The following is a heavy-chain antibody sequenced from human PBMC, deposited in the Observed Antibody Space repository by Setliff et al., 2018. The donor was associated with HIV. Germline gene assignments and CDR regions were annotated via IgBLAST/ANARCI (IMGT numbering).Heavy chain of an antibody. Sequence: SLRLSCAASGFTFDDYAMHWVRQAPGKGLEWVSGISWNSGSIGYADSVKGRFTISRDNAKNSLYLQMNSLRAEDTALYYCAKTFRLRGYSYGYTAFGYWGQGTLVTVSS. J-gene: IGHJ4*02. V-gene: IGHV3-9*01. CDR3: AKTFRLRGYSYGYTAFGY. CDR1: GFTFDDYA. D-gene: IGHD5-18*01. CDR2: ISWNSGSI.